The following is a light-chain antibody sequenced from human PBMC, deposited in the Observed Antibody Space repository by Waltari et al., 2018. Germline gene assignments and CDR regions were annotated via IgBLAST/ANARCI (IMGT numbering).Light chain of an antibody. CDR1: GSF. J-gene: IGLJ2*01. CDR3: SSFVGGTTYLL. Sequence: VLTQPASVSGSPGRSITISCIGGGSFVSWYQQHPGKAPKLMIYDDIRRPSGVSNRFSASKSDNTASLTISGLQADDEAVYYCSSFVGGTTYLLIGGGTRLTVL. CDR2: DDI. V-gene: IGLV2-23*01.